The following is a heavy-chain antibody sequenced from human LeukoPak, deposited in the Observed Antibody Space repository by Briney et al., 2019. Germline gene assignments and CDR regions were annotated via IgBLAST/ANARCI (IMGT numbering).Heavy chain of an antibody. CDR1: GFTFINAW. V-gene: IGHV3-15*01. J-gene: IGHJ6*02. D-gene: IGHD3-10*01. CDR2: IKSKTDGGTT. Sequence: GGSLRLSCAASGFTFINAWMSWVRQAPGKGLEWVGRIKSKTDGGTTDYSAPVKGRFTISRDDSKNTLYLQMNSLKTEDTAVYYCTTGPFDYYGSASYLANGMDVWGQGTTVTVSS. CDR3: TTGPFDYYGSASYLANGMDV.